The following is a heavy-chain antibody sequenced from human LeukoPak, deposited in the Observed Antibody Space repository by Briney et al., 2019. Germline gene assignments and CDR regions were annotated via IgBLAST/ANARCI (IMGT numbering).Heavy chain of an antibody. CDR1: RFNFRSFD. CDR3: ARSHGDSDYYDS. Sequence: SGGSLRLSCAASRFNFRSFDMSWVRQAPGEGLEWISYISGSGSAIYYADSVKGRFTTSRDNSKNSLNLQMNSLRAEDTAVYYCARSHGDSDYYDSWGQGALVTVSS. V-gene: IGHV3-48*03. D-gene: IGHD4-17*01. J-gene: IGHJ4*02. CDR2: ISGSGSAI.